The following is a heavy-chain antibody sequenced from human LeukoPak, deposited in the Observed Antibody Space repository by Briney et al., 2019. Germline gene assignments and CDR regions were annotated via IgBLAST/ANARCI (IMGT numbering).Heavy chain of an antibody. V-gene: IGHV3-21*01. D-gene: IGHD7-27*01. CDR3: AREGFNGGLYLGMYFYNGLDV. Sequence: PGGSLRLSCAASGFIFETYSMNWVRQAPGKGLEWVSSIGGSGSYIDYADSVKGRFTISRDNAKNSLFLQMSSLRAEDTGVYYVAREGFNGGLYLGMYFYNGLDVWGLGTTVTVSS. CDR2: IGGSGSYI. CDR1: GFIFETYS. J-gene: IGHJ6*02.